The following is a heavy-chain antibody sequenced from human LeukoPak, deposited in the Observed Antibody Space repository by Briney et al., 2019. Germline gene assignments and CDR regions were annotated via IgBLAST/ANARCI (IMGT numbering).Heavy chain of an antibody. J-gene: IGHJ3*02. CDR3: ATAWFEQLVVAGAFEI. CDR1: GGTFSNYA. CDR2: IVPVLGTA. D-gene: IGHD6-6*01. V-gene: IGHV1-69*05. Sequence: SVKVSCKASGGTFSNYAINWVRQAPGQGLDWLGGIVPVLGTANYAQKFQGRVTITTDESTSTVYMELSSLRSEDTAVYYCATAWFEQLVVAGAFEIWGQGTMVTVSS.